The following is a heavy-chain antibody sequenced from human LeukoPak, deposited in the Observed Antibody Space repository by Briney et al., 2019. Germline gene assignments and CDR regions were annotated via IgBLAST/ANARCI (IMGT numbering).Heavy chain of an antibody. CDR2: ISGSGGST. CDR3: ARDPYCSSTSCYAGPEPFDL. V-gene: IGHV3-23*01. J-gene: IGHJ2*01. D-gene: IGHD2-2*01. Sequence: PGGSLRLSCAASGFTFSSYAMSWVRQAPGKGLEWVSAISGSGGSTYYADSVKGRFTISRDNSKNTLYLQMNSLRAEDTAVYYCARDPYCSSTSCYAGPEPFDLWGRGTLVTVSS. CDR1: GFTFSSYA.